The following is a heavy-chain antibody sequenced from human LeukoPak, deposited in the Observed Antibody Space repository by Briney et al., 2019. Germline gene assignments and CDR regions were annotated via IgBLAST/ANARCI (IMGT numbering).Heavy chain of an antibody. CDR1: GGSISSGGYY. J-gene: IGHJ4*02. Sequence: SQTLSLTCTVSGGSISSGGYYWSWIRQHPGKGLEWIGYIYYSGSTYYNPSLKSRVTISVDTSKNQFSLKLSSVTAADTAVYYCARESSSWYVPDYWGQGTLVTVSS. CDR2: IYYSGST. CDR3: ARESSSWYVPDY. V-gene: IGHV4-31*03. D-gene: IGHD6-13*01.